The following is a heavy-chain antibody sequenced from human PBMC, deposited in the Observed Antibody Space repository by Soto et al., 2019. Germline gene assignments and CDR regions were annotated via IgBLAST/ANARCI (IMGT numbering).Heavy chain of an antibody. CDR1: GYTFTSYD. Sequence: QVQLVQSGAEVKKPGASVKVSCKASGYTFTSYDINWVRQATGHGLEWMGWMNPKSGNTVYAQKFQGRVTMSRDTSISTAYMALSSLRSEDTAVYYCARERTGTTSNWFDPWGQGTLVTVSS. CDR3: ARERTGTTSNWFDP. V-gene: IGHV1-8*01. J-gene: IGHJ5*02. CDR2: MNPKSGNT. D-gene: IGHD1-7*01.